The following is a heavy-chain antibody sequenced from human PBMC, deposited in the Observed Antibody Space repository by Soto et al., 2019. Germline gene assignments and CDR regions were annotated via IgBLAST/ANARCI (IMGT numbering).Heavy chain of an antibody. J-gene: IGHJ4*02. CDR1: GGSISTGGYY. V-gene: IGHV4-31*03. CDR3: ARAGGFCSGGTCYSYDY. Sequence: QVQLQESGPGLVKSSQTLSLTCTVSGGSISTGGYYWSWIRQHPGKGLEWIGYIYYSGSTSYNPSLKSRVTISVDTSKYQFSLKLRSVTAADTAVYYCARAGGFCSGGTCYSYDYWGQGTLVTVSS. CDR2: IYYSGST. D-gene: IGHD2-15*01.